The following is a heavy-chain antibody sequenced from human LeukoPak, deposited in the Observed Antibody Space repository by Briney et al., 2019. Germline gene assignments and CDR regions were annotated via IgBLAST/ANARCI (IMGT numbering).Heavy chain of an antibody. D-gene: IGHD2-21*01. CDR1: GFTFSSYI. J-gene: IGHJ3*02. CDR3: AKETGPDYAFDI. Sequence: GGSLRLSCAASGFTFSSYIMNWVREAPGKGLEWVSPIIRSSSYIYYADSVKSRFTISTDTTKKSLYLQMKSLGDEGTALYYCAKETGPDYAFDIWGQGTMVTVSS. CDR2: IIRSSSYI. V-gene: IGHV3-21*03.